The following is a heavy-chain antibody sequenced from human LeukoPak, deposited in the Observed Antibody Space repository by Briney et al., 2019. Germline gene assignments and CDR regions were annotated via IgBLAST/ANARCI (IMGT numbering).Heavy chain of an antibody. CDR2: ISYDGGNK. CDR3: AKGTHYYDSSGYWGAFDI. J-gene: IGHJ3*02. V-gene: IGHV3-30*18. D-gene: IGHD3-22*01. Sequence: GGSLRLSCAASGFTFSSNDIHWVRQAPGKGLEWAVVISYDGGNKYYADSVKGRFAISRDNSKNTLYLQMNSLRAEDTAVYYCAKGTHYYDSSGYWGAFDIWGQGTMVTVSS. CDR1: GFTFSSND.